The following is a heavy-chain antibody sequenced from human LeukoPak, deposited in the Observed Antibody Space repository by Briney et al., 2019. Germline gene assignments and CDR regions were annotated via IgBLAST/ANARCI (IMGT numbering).Heavy chain of an antibody. CDR2: ISYDGSNK. J-gene: IGHJ3*01. CDR3: ARHTDKGAGVFDL. CDR1: GFTFSSYG. Sequence: GGSLRLSCAASGFTFSSYGMHWVRQAPGKGLEWVAVISYDGSNKYYADSVKGRFTISRDNSKNTLYLQMNSLRAEDTAVYYCARHTDKGAGVFDLWGQGTMVTVSS. V-gene: IGHV3-30*03. D-gene: IGHD5-18*01.